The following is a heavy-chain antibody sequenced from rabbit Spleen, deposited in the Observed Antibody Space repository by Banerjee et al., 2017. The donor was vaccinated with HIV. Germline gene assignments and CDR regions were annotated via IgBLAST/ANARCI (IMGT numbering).Heavy chain of an antibody. CDR3: ARDLVGVIGWNFYL. Sequence: QEQLEESGRGLVKPEGSLTVTCTASGFSFSDRDVMCWVRQAPGKGLEWIGCINTATGKDVYASWAKGRFTISKTSSTTVTLQMTSLTASDTATYFCARDLVGVIGWNFYLWGQGTLVTVS. CDR1: GFSFSDRDV. V-gene: IGHV1S45*01. CDR2: INTATGKD. D-gene: IGHD1-1*01. J-gene: IGHJ4*01.